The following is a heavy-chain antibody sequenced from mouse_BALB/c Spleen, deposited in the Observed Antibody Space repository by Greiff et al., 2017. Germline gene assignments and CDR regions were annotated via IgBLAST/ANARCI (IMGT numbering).Heavy chain of an antibody. J-gene: IGHJ1*01. V-gene: IGHV14-3*02. Sequence: VQLKESGAELVKPGASVKLSCTASGFNIKDTYMHWVKQRPEQGLEWIGRIDPANGNTKYDPKFQGKATITADTSSNTAYLQLSSLTSEDTAVYYCARSGYYEYFDVWGAGTTVTVSS. D-gene: IGHD2-3*01. CDR2: IDPANGNT. CDR3: ARSGYYEYFDV. CDR1: GFNIKDTY.